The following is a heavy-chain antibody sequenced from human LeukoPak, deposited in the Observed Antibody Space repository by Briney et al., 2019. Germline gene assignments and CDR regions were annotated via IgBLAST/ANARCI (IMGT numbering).Heavy chain of an antibody. V-gene: IGHV1-2*02. CDR2: INPNTGVT. J-gene: IGHJ4*02. Sequence: GASVKVSCKASGFTDYYIHWVRQAPGQGLEWMGWINPNTGVTNYAQKFQGRFTMTRDTSISTAYMELSRLISDDTAVYYCASGPSDLGSSSQYWGQGTLVTVSS. CDR3: ASGPSDLGSSSQY. CDR1: GFTDYY. D-gene: IGHD6-6*01.